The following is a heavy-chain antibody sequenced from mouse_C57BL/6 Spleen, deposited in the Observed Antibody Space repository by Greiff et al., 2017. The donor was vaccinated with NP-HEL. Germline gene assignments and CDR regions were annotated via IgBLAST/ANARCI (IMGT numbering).Heavy chain of an antibody. CDR2: INPSNGGT. D-gene: IGHD4-1*01. V-gene: IGHV1-53*01. Sequence: VQLQQPGTELVKPGASVKLSCKASGYTFTSYWMHWVKQRPGQGLEWIGNINPSNGGTNYNEKFKSKATLTVDKSSSTAYMQLSSLTSEDTAIYYCARTGVGGTLDYWGQGTTLTVSS. J-gene: IGHJ2*01. CDR1: GYTFTSYW. CDR3: ARTGVGGTLDY.